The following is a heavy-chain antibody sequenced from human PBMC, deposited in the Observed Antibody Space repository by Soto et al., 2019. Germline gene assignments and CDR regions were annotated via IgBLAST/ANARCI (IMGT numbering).Heavy chain of an antibody. CDR3: AKDPFPMTTVTHFDY. CDR2: ISWNSGSI. D-gene: IGHD4-17*01. CDR1: GFTFDDYA. V-gene: IGHV3-9*01. Sequence: GGSLRLSCAASGFTFDDYAMHWVRQAPGKGLEWVSGISWNSGSIGYADSVKGRFTISRDNAKNSLYLQMNSLRAEDTALYYCAKDPFPMTTVTHFDYWGQGTLVTVSS. J-gene: IGHJ4*02.